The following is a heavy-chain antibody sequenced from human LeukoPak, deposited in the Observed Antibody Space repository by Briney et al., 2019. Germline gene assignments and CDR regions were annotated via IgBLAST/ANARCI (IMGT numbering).Heavy chain of an antibody. CDR2: IHPGDSDT. Sequence: GESLKISCEGSGYRFTSYWIGWVRQMPGKGLEWMGIIHPGDSDTKYSPSFQGQVTISADNSISTAYLQWTSLKASDTAMYYCARQPFGGNPFDYWGQGTLVTVSS. CDR1: GYRFTSYW. D-gene: IGHD4-23*01. CDR3: ARQPFGGNPFDY. V-gene: IGHV5-51*01. J-gene: IGHJ4*02.